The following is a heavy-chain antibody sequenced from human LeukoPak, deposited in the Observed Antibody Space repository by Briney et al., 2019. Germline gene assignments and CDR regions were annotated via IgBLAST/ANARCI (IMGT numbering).Heavy chain of an antibody. CDR1: SGSISSSSYY. V-gene: IGHV4-39*01. Sequence: SETLSLNCTVSSGSISSSSYYWGWIRQPPGKGLEWIGSIYYSGSTYYNPSLKSRVAISVDTSKNQFSLKLSSVTAADTAVYYCARQAAREYYYDSSGLDYWGQGTLVTVSS. J-gene: IGHJ4*02. D-gene: IGHD3-22*01. CDR2: IYYSGST. CDR3: ARQAAREYYYDSSGLDY.